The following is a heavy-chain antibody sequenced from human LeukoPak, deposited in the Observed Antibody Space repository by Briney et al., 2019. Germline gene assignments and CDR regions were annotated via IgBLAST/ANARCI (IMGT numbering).Heavy chain of an antibody. Sequence: PGGSLRLSCVASGFTFSSYGMNWVRQAPGKGLERVSYISSGTSTIYYADSVKGRFTISRDNAKNSLYLQMSSLRAEDTAVYYCARAYGSSLGWGQGTLVTVSS. V-gene: IGHV3-48*01. D-gene: IGHD6-19*01. CDR1: GFTFSSYG. CDR2: ISSGTSTI. CDR3: ARAYGSSLG. J-gene: IGHJ4*02.